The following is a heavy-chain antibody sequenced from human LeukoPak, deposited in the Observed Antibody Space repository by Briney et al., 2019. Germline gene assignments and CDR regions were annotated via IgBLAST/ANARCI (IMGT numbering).Heavy chain of an antibody. Sequence: GGSLRLSCAASGFTFSSYSMNWVRQAPGKGLGWVSSISSSSSYIYYADSVKGRFTISRDNAKNSPYLQMNSLRAEDTAVYYCARAEGYYDSSGYYYSFDYWGQGTLVTVSS. V-gene: IGHV3-21*01. D-gene: IGHD3-22*01. CDR3: ARAEGYYDSSGYYYSFDY. CDR2: ISSSSSYI. CDR1: GFTFSSYS. J-gene: IGHJ4*02.